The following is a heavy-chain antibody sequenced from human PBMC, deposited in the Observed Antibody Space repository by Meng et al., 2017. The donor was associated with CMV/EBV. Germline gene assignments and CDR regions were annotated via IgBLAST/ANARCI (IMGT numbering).Heavy chain of an antibody. V-gene: IGHV3-66*02. D-gene: IGHD3-16*01. Sequence: GESLKISCAASGFTVSSNYMDWVRQAPGKGLEWVSVIYSGGTTKYADSVKGRFIISRDNSKNTLSLQVNSLRPEDTAVYYCAKVSGGHYFDYWGQGTLVTVSS. J-gene: IGHJ4*02. CDR2: IYSGGTT. CDR1: GFTVSSNY. CDR3: AKVSGGHYFDY.